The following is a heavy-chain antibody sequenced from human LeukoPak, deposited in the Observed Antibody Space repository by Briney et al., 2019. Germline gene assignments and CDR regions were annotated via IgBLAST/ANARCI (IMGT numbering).Heavy chain of an antibody. V-gene: IGHV3-48*01. CDR2: ISSSSSTI. J-gene: IGHJ4*02. CDR1: GFTFSSYS. CDR3: ARGTWFDY. Sequence: GGSLRLSCAASGFTFSSYSMNWVRQAPGKGLEWVSYISSSSSTIYYADSVKGRFTISRDNAKNSLYLQMNSLRAEDAAVYYCARGTWFDYWGQGTLVTVSS.